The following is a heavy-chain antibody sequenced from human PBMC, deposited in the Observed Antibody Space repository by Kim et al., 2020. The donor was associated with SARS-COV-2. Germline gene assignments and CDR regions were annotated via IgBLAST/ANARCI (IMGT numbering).Heavy chain of an antibody. D-gene: IGHD5-12*01. CDR3: ATGQGSRIYSGYDWDYYYGMDV. CDR1: GYTFTGYY. V-gene: IGHV1-2*04. CDR2: INPNSGGT. Sequence: ASVKVSCKASGYTFTGYYMHWVRQAPGQGLEWMGWINPNSGGTNYAQKFQGWVTMTRDTSIRTAYMELSRLRSDDTAVYYCATGQGSRIYSGYDWDYYYGMDVWGQGTTVTVSS. J-gene: IGHJ6*02.